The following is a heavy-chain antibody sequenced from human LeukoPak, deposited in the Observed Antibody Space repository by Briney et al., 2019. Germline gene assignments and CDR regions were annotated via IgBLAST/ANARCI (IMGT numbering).Heavy chain of an antibody. J-gene: IGHJ4*02. D-gene: IGHD5-24*01. Sequence: ASVEVSCKASGYTFSNYHIHWARQAPGQGIEWMGIINPRYGSTTYAQNFQGRVTMTRAMSTSTVYMELSSLRSEDTAVYYCAREEARDGSTGYYFDYWGQGTLLTVSS. CDR1: GYTFSNYH. V-gene: IGHV1-46*01. CDR2: INPRYGST. CDR3: AREEARDGSTGYYFDY.